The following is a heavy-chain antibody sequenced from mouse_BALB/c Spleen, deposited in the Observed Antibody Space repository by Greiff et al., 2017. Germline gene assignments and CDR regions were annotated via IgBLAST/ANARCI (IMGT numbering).Heavy chain of an antibody. CDR3: ARFPYDYDGFDY. V-gene: IGHV1-67*01. D-gene: IGHD2-4*01. J-gene: IGHJ2*01. CDR1: GYTFTDYA. Sequence: QDQLQQSGPELVRPGVSVKISCKGSGYTFTDYAMHWVKQSHAKSLEWIGVISTYYGNTNYNQKFKGKATMTVDKSSSTAYMELARLTSEDSAIYYCARFPYDYDGFDYWGQGTTLTVSS. CDR2: ISTYYGNT.